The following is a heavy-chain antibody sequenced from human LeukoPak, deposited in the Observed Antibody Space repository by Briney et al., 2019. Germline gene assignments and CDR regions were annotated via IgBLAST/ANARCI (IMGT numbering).Heavy chain of an antibody. Sequence: ASVKVSCKASGYTFTGYYMHWVRQAPGQGLEWMGWINPNSGGTNYAQKFQGRVTMTRDTSISTAYMELSRLRSDDTAVYYCARGDYYGSSGYYHWGQGTLVTVSS. CDR3: ARGDYYGSSGYYH. J-gene: IGHJ4*02. D-gene: IGHD3-22*01. V-gene: IGHV1-2*02. CDR1: GYTFTGYY. CDR2: INPNSGGT.